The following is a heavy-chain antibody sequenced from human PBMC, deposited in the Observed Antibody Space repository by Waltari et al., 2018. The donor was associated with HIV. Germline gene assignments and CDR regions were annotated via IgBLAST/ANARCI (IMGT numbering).Heavy chain of an antibody. CDR2: IRSKAYGETT. CDR3: TRAGAFYHFWTGHNRWFDP. D-gene: IGHD3-3*01. J-gene: IGHJ5*02. CDR1: GFTFGDFP. V-gene: IGHV3-49*03. Sequence: EVQLVESGGGLVQPGRSLRLSCTASGFTFGDFPMTWFRQAPGKGLEWVAFIRSKAYGETTEYAASVKGRFTISRDDSKSIAYLQMNSLKSEDTAVYFCTRAGAFYHFWTGHNRWFDPWGQGTLVTVSS.